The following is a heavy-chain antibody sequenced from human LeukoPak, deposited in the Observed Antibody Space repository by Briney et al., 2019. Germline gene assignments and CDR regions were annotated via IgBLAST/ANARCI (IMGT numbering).Heavy chain of an antibody. CDR3: AGDRATSYFDY. J-gene: IGHJ4*02. V-gene: IGHV3-33*01. D-gene: IGHD1-26*01. CDR2: IWYDGSNK. Sequence: GGSLRLSCAASGFTFRSHGMHWVRQAPGKGLEWVAFIWYDGSNKYYTDSVKGRFTISRDNSKNTLYLQMNSLRAEDTAVYYCAGDRATSYFDYWGREPWSPSPQ. CDR1: GFTFRSHG.